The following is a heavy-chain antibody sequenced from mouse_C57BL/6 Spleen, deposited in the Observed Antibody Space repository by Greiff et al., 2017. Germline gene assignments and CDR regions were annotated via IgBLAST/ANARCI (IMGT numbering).Heavy chain of an antibody. CDR1: GFNIKDYY. Sequence: VQLQQSGAELVRPGASVKLSCTASGFNIKDYYMHWVKQRPEQGLEWIGRIDPGDGDTEYAPEFQGKATMTADTSSNTAYLQLSSLTSEDTAVYYCTTSSYYYGSSDFDYWGQGTTLTVSS. D-gene: IGHD1-1*01. J-gene: IGHJ2*01. V-gene: IGHV14-1*01. CDR2: IDPGDGDT. CDR3: TTSSYYYGSSDFDY.